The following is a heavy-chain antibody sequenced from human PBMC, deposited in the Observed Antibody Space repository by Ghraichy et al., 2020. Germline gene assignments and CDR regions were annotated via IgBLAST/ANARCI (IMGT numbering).Heavy chain of an antibody. D-gene: IGHD4-17*01. Sequence: GGSLRLSCAASGFTFSSYWMSWVRQAPGKGLEWVANIKQDGSEKYYVDSVKGRFTISRDNAKNSLYLQMNSLRAEDTAVYYCARDAYGDYVRYFDLWGRGTLVTVSS. V-gene: IGHV3-7*01. J-gene: IGHJ2*01. CDR3: ARDAYGDYVRYFDL. CDR2: IKQDGSEK. CDR1: GFTFSSYW.